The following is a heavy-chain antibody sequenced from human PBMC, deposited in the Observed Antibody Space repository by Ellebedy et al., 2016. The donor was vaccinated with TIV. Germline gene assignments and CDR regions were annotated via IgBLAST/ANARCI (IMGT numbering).Heavy chain of an antibody. J-gene: IGHJ4*02. CDR2: IYYSGNT. V-gene: IGHV4-59*08. CDR1: GGSISSYY. D-gene: IGHD3-16*01. CDR3: ARVGSLQGWGRN. Sequence: MPSETLSLTCTVSGGSISSYYLSWIRQPPGKGLEWIGYIYYSGNTNYNPSLKSRVTISVDASKNQFSLQLSSVTAADTAVYYCARVGSLQGWGRNWGQGTLVTVSS.